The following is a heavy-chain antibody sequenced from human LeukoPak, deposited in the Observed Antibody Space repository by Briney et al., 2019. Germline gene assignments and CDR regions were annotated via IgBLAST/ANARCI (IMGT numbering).Heavy chain of an antibody. J-gene: IGHJ6*03. CDR1: GFTFSSYG. D-gene: IGHD2-21*02. V-gene: IGHV3-33*06. CDR3: AKDPTHSSGGYCWDYSSYMDV. Sequence: GRSLRLSCGASGFTFSSYGMHWVRGARGKGLVWGAVIWYDGSNKYCADSVRGRFTISRDNSKNTLYLQMNSLRVEATAAYNSAKDPTHSSGGYCWDYSSYMDVWGKGTTVTVSS. CDR2: IWYDGSNK.